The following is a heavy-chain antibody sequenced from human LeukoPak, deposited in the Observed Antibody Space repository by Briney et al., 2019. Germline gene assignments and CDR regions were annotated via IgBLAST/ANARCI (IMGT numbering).Heavy chain of an antibody. CDR3: ASAAAVGPFDY. J-gene: IGHJ4*02. V-gene: IGHV3-30-3*01. CDR2: ISYDGSNK. D-gene: IGHD6-13*01. CDR1: GFTFSSYW. Sequence: GGSLRLSCAASGFTFSSYWMSWVRQAPGKGLEWVAVISYDGSNKYYADSVKGRFTISRDNSKNTLYLQMNSLRAEDTAVYYCASAAAVGPFDYWGQGTLVTVSS.